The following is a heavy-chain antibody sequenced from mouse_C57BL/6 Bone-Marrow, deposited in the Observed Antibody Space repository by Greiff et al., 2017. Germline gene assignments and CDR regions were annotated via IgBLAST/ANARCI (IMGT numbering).Heavy chain of an antibody. CDR3: ARGGLPYAMDY. V-gene: IGHV3-6*01. D-gene: IGHD2-2*01. J-gene: IGHJ4*01. CDR1: GYSITSGYY. CDR2: ISNNGSN. Sequence: VQLKESGPGLVKPSQSLSLSCSVTGYSITSGYYWNWIRPFPGNKLEWRGDISNNGSNNYNPSLKNRMSITRDTSKNQIFLKLNSVTTEDTATYYCARGGLPYAMDYWGQGTSVTVSS.